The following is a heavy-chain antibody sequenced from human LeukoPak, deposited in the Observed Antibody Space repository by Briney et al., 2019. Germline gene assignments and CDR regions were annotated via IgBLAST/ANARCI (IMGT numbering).Heavy chain of an antibody. D-gene: IGHD1-26*01. CDR1: GFSFSTYA. CDR3: AKDSGGTYFYYYYYTDV. V-gene: IGHV3-23*01. CDR2: ISAGGATI. Sequence: GGSLRLSCAASGFSFSTYAMSWVRQAPGKGLEWVSAISAGGATIYYADSVKGRFTVSRDNSKNTLSLHMNSLRAEDTAIYYCAKDSGGTYFYYYYYTDVWGKGTTVTVSS. J-gene: IGHJ6*03.